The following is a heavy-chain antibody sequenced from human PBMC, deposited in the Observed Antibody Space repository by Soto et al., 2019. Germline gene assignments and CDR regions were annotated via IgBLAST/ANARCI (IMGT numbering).Heavy chain of an antibody. Sequence: QVQLVQSGAEVKKPGSSVKVSCTASGGTFSSYAISWVRQAPGQGLEWMGGIIPISGTANYAQKFQGRVTITAHESTSTAYLELSSLRSEATAVYYCARTQGSSTSLEIYYYYYYGMDVWGQGTTVSVSS. V-gene: IGHV1-69*01. CDR3: ARTQGSSTSLEIYYYYYYGMDV. J-gene: IGHJ6*02. D-gene: IGHD2-2*01. CDR1: GGTFSSYA. CDR2: IIPISGTA.